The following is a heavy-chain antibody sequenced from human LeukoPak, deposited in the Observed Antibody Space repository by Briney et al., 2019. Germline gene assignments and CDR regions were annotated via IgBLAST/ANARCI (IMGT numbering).Heavy chain of an antibody. Sequence: GGSLRLSCAASGFTFNTYGMSWVRQAPGKGLEWVSVIYSGGSTYYADSVKGRFTISRDNSKNTLYLQMNSLRAEDTAVYYCARDHPDILTGYSDYWGQGTLVTVSS. V-gene: IGHV3-66*01. CDR1: GFTFNTYG. J-gene: IGHJ4*02. CDR2: IYSGGST. D-gene: IGHD3-9*01. CDR3: ARDHPDILTGYSDY.